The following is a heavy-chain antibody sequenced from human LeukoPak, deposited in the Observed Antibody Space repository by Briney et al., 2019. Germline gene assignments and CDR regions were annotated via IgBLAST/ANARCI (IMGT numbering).Heavy chain of an antibody. V-gene: IGHV3-23*01. CDR1: GFTFSSYA. CDR3: AKGGTRGQFGDLFYFDY. J-gene: IGHJ4*02. D-gene: IGHD3-10*01. Sequence: PGGSLRLSCAASGFTFSSYAMNWVRRAPGKGLEWVSSITSGGGSTYYADSVKGRFTISGDNSKKTLYLQMNSLRAEDTAVYYCAKGGTRGQFGDLFYFDYWGQGILVTVSS. CDR2: ITSGGGST.